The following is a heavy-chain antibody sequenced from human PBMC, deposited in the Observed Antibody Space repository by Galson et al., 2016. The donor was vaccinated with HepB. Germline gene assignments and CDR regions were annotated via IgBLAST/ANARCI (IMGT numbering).Heavy chain of an antibody. V-gene: IGHV3-33*06. Sequence: SLRLSCAASGFTFSSYGMHWVRQAPGKGLEWVAVIWYDGTNKYYADSVKGRFTISRDNSKNTLSLQMNSLRAEETAVYYCAKDQVDTWNVVGMDVWGQGTTVTVSS. D-gene: IGHD2-21*01. CDR3: AKDQVDTWNVVGMDV. CDR1: GFTFSSYG. J-gene: IGHJ6*02. CDR2: IWYDGTNK.